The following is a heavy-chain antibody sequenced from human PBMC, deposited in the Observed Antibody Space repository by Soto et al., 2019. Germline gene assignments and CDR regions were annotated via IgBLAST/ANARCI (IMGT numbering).Heavy chain of an antibody. CDR3: TTDLAYYDTSGYPH. Sequence: GSLRLACAACGLTFNNAWMNWVRQAPGKGLDWVGRIKSKTHGGTTDYAAPVKGRFTISRDDSKSTLYLQMDSLKVEDTAIYYCTTDLAYYDTSGYPHWGQGT. V-gene: IGHV3-15*07. CDR1: GLTFNNAW. CDR2: IKSKTHGGTT. J-gene: IGHJ4*02. D-gene: IGHD3-22*01.